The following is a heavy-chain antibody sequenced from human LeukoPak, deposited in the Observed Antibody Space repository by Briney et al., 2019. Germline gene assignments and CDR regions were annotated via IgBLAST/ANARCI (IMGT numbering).Heavy chain of an antibody. D-gene: IGHD5-18*01. CDR1: GLSLSTSGVA. V-gene: IGHV2-5*01. Sequence: SGPTLVNPTQTLTLTCTFSGLSLSTSGVAVGWIRQPPGKALGWLALIYWHDEKRYSPSLKSRLTVTKNTSKNQVVLTMTSMDPVDTATYYCARADTTMPTDCFDYWGQGTLVTVSS. CDR2: IYWHDEK. J-gene: IGHJ4*02. CDR3: ARADTTMPTDCFDY.